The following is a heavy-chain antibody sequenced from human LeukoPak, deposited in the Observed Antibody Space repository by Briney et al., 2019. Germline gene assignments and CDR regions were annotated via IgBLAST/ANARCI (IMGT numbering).Heavy chain of an antibody. D-gene: IGHD2-2*02. J-gene: IGHJ4*02. CDR3: AKDSRYCSSTSCYTRGYYFDY. V-gene: IGHV3-23*01. CDR2: ISGSGGST. CDR1: GFTFSSYA. Sequence: GRSLSLSCAVSGFTFSSYAMGGVREAPGKGREWGLGISGSGGSTYYADYVKGSFPISRDHSKSTLYQQIIRLRAEATALYDCAKDSRYCSSTSCYTRGYYFDYWGQGTLVTVSS.